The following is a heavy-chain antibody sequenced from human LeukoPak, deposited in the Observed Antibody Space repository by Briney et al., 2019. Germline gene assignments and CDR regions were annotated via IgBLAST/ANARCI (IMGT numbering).Heavy chain of an antibody. CDR2: INPNSGGT. Sequence: GASVKVSCKASGYTFTGYYMHWVRQAPGQGLEWMGWINPNSGGTNYAQKFQGRVTMTRDTSISTAYMELSRLRSGDTAVYYCARIHYDFWSGYEDGWGQGTLVTVSS. V-gene: IGHV1-2*02. D-gene: IGHD3-3*01. CDR1: GYTFTGYY. J-gene: IGHJ4*02. CDR3: ARIHYDFWSGYEDG.